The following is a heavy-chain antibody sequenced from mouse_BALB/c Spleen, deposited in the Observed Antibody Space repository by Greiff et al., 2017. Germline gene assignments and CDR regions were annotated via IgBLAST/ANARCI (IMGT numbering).Heavy chain of an antibody. J-gene: IGHJ3*01. CDR3: ARDWVFFAY. D-gene: IGHD4-1*01. CDR1: GYSITSDYA. V-gene: IGHV3-2*02. Sequence: EVKLQESGPGLVKPSQSLSLTCTVTGYSITSDYAWNWIRQFPGNKLEWMGYISYSGSTSYNPSLKSRISITRDTSKNQFFLQLNSVTTEDTATYYCARDWVFFAYWGQGTLVTVSA. CDR2: ISYSGST.